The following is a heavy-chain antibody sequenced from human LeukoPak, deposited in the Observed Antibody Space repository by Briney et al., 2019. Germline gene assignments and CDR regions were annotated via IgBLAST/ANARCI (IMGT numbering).Heavy chain of an antibody. CDR2: ISAYNGNT. V-gene: IGHV1-18*04. D-gene: IGHD1-1*01. CDR3: TISQYDSVDY. J-gene: IGHJ4*02. CDR1: GYTFTSYG. Sequence: ASVKVSCKASGYTFTSYGISWVRQAPGQGLEWMGWISAYNGNTNYAQRLQGRVTMTTDTSTSTAYMELRSLRSDDTAVYYCTISQYDSVDYWGQGTLVTVSS.